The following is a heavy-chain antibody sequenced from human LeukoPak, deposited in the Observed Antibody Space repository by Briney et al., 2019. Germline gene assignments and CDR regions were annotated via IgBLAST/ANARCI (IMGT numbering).Heavy chain of an antibody. CDR1: GFTFSSCS. CDR2: ISSSSTTR. J-gene: IGHJ4*02. D-gene: IGHD6-13*01. CDR3: ARDPHIAAAGTIFDY. Sequence: PGGSLRLSCAASGFTFSSCSMNWVRQAPGKGLEWVSYISSSSTTRYYADSVKGRFTISRDNAKNSLYLQMNSLGDEDSAVYYCARDPHIAAAGTIFDYWGQGTLVTVSS. V-gene: IGHV3-48*02.